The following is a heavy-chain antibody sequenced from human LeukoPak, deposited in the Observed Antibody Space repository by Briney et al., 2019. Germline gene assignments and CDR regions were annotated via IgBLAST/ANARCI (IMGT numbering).Heavy chain of an antibody. D-gene: IGHD3-9*01. V-gene: IGHV4-4*02. CDR3: ARLYDILTGPRDY. CDR1: GGSISSSNR. CDR2: IYHSGST. Sequence: SETLSLTCAVSGGSISSSNRWSWVRQPPGKGLEWIGEIYHSGSTNYNPSLKSRVTISVDKSKNQFSLELSSVTAADTAVYYCARLYDILTGPRDYWGQGTLVTVSS. J-gene: IGHJ4*02.